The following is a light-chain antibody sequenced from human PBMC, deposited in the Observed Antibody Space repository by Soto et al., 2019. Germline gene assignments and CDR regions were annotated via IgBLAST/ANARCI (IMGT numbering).Light chain of an antibody. CDR1: QDISNF. V-gene: IGKV1-27*01. Sequence: DILMTQSPSSLSAFVGDTVTITCRASQDISNFLAWYQQKPGKVPKLLIYAASTLQSGVPSRFSGSGSGTDFTLTISSLQPEDVATYYCQKCKIAPFTFGGGTKVDIK. J-gene: IGKJ4*01. CDR3: QKCKIAPFT. CDR2: AAS.